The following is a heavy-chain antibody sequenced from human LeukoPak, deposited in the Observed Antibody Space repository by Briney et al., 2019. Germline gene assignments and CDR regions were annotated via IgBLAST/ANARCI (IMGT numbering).Heavy chain of an antibody. V-gene: IGHV4-59*01. J-gene: IGHJ4*02. D-gene: IGHD6-13*01. CDR2: IYYSGST. CDR3: ARDPGIAAAEYYFDY. Sequence: SETLALTCTVSGGSISSYYWSWIRQPPGKGLEWIGYIYYSGSTNYNTSLKSRVTISVDTSKNQFSLKLSSVTAADTAVYYCARDPGIAAAEYYFDYWGQGTLVTVSS. CDR1: GGSISSYY.